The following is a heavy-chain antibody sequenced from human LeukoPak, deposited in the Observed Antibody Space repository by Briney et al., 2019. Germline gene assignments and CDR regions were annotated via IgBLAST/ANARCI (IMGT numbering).Heavy chain of an antibody. CDR2: IYYSGNI. V-gene: IGHV4-61*08. CDR1: GGSISSGGYS. J-gene: IGHJ4*02. CDR3: AREMMSIPRD. D-gene: IGHD6-6*01. Sequence: SQTLSLTCAVSGGSISSGGYSWSWIRQPPGKGLEWIGHIYYSGNINYNPSLKSRVSISVDTSKNQFSLKLRSVTAADTAVYYCAREMMSIPRDWGQGTLVTVSS.